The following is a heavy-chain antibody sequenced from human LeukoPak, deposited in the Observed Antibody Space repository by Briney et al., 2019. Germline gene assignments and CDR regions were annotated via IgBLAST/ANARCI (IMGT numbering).Heavy chain of an antibody. CDR3: ARDAPGIKVAGHCDY. J-gene: IGHJ4*02. CDR2: IYSGGGM. V-gene: IGHV3-53*04. D-gene: IGHD6-19*01. CDR1: GFTVSSSY. Sequence: GGSLRLSCTASGFTVSSSYMTWVRQAPGKGLEWVSLIYSGGGMFYSDSVKGRFTISRHNSKNTLYLQMNSLRVEDTGVYYCARDAPGIKVAGHCDYWGQGTQVTVSS.